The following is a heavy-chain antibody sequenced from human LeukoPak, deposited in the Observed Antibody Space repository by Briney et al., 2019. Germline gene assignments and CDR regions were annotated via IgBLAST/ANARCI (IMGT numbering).Heavy chain of an antibody. CDR2: INPNSGGT. J-gene: IGHJ4*02. CDR3: ARAQSRVVVPAAILYFDY. CDR1: GYTFTSHY. D-gene: IGHD2-2*02. V-gene: IGHV1-2*02. Sequence: GASVKVSCKASGYTFTSHYMHWVRQAPGQGLEWMGWINPNSGGTNYAQKFQGRVTMTRDTSISTAYMELSRLRSDDTAVYYCARAQSRVVVPAAILYFDYWGQGTLVTVSS.